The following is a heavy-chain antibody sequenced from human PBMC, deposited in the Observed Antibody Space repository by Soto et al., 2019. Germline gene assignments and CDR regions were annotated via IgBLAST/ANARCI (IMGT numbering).Heavy chain of an antibody. D-gene: IGHD1-1*01. CDR2: IKSKKDGGAR. V-gene: IGHV3-15*01. J-gene: IGHJ4*02. Sequence: EVHVVESGGDLVEPGGSLRLSCVTSGFMFSSAWMSWVRQAPGKGLEWVARIKSKKDGGARDYAAPVNGRFSISRDDSISTVYLQMNSLRSEDTALYHCVEGWNDFWGQGTLVTVSS. CDR1: GFMFSSAW. CDR3: VEGWNDF.